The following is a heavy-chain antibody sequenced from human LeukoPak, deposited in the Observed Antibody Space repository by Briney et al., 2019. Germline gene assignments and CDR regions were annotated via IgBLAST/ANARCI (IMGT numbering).Heavy chain of an antibody. CDR1: GFSISSGYY. CDR2: IFRSGTT. Sequence: SETLSLTCAVSGFSISSGYYWDWIRQPPGKGLEWIGSIFRSGTTSYNPSLKSRVTISVDTSKNQFSLKLSSVTAADTAVYYCARGGPDSSGYYYYYYYYGMDVWGQGTTVTVSS. J-gene: IGHJ6*02. CDR3: ARGGPDSSGYYYYYYYYGMDV. D-gene: IGHD3-22*01. V-gene: IGHV4-38-2*01.